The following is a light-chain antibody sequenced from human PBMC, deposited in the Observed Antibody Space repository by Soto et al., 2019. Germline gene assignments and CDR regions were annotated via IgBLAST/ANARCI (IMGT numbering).Light chain of an antibody. V-gene: IGKV3D-15*03. CDR2: GAS. CDR1: QSVSNA. J-gene: IGKJ5*01. Sequence: EIVMTQSPATLSVSPGERATLSCRASQSVSNALAWSQQRPGRAPRLLIYGASIRATGIPARFSGSGSGTEFTLAISILESEDFAGYYCQPFIEWPRITFGQGTRREIK. CDR3: QPFIEWPRIT.